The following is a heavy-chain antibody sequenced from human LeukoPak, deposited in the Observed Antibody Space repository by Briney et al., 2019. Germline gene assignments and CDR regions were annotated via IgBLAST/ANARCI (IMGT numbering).Heavy chain of an antibody. Sequence: GRSLRLSCAASGFTFSSYAMHWVRQAPGKGLEWVAVISFAGDIYYYADSVKGRFTISRDNSRSTLYLHMNSLRAEDTAVYYCAKDSGVYGSGKFDPWGQGTLVTVSS. V-gene: IGHV3-30*04. CDR1: GFTFSSYA. J-gene: IGHJ5*02. CDR2: ISFAGDIY. D-gene: IGHD3-10*01. CDR3: AKDSGVYGSGKFDP.